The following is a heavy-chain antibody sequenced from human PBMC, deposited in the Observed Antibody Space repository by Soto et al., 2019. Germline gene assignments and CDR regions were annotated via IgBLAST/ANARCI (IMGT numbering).Heavy chain of an antibody. V-gene: IGHV4-34*01. CDR3: ARVGRASYDFWSGYWPRKGYYGMDV. CDR2: INHSGST. J-gene: IGHJ6*02. D-gene: IGHD3-3*01. Sequence: SETLSLTCAVYGGSFSGYYWSWSRQPPGKGLKGIGDINHSGSTNYNPALKSRVTISVDTAKNQFSLKLSSVTAEDTAVYDCARVGRASYDFWSGYWPRKGYYGMDVWGQGTTVTVSS. CDR1: GGSFSGYY.